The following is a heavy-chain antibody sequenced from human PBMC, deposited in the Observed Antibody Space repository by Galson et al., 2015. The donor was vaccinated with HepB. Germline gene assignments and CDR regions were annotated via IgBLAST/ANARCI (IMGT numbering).Heavy chain of an antibody. D-gene: IGHD4-17*01. J-gene: IGHJ4*02. CDR2: ICPDGRTN. Sequence: SLRLSCAASGFTFSSPGMHWVRQAPGKGLVWVSVICPDGRTNYYADSMQGRFTISRDNSKNTLSLQMSSLRAEDTAVYYCAREGLTAMTLFDYWGQGTLVTVSS. V-gene: IGHV3-33*01. CDR3: AREGLTAMTLFDY. CDR1: GFTFSSPG.